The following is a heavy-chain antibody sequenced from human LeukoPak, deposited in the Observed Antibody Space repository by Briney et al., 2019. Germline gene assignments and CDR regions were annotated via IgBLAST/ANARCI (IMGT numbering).Heavy chain of an antibody. V-gene: IGHV4-39*02. CDR1: GGSIRSSYYY. Sequence: PSETLSLTCTVSGGSIRSSYYYWGWIRQPPGKGLEWIGSIYDSGSTYYNPSLKSRVTISVDTSKNQFSLKLNSVTAADTAVYYCARDKRYCTNGVCYNYNYYGMDVWGQGTTVTVSS. CDR3: ARDKRYCTNGVCYNYNYYGMDV. CDR2: IYDSGST. J-gene: IGHJ6*02. D-gene: IGHD2-8*01.